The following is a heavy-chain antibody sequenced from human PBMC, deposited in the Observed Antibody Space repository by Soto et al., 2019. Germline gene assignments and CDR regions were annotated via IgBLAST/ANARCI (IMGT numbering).Heavy chain of an antibody. Sequence: LRLSCAASGFSFSGSGMHWVRQASGKGLEWVGLIKSKASNYATAYAASVKGRFTISRDDSKNTAYLQMDSLKTEDTAVYYCTSRFKTSPGGYWGQGSLVT. CDR1: GFSFSGSG. CDR3: TSRFKTSPGGY. D-gene: IGHD3-3*01. V-gene: IGHV3-73*01. J-gene: IGHJ4*02. CDR2: IKSKASNYAT.